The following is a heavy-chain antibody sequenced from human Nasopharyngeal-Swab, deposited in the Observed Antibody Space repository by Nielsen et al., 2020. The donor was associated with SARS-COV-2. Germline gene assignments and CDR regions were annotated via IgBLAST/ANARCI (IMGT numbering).Heavy chain of an antibody. J-gene: IGHJ6*03. CDR1: GFTFSSYW. CDR2: IKQDGSEK. D-gene: IGHD2-2*02. Sequence: GESLKISCAASGFTFSSYWMSWVRQAPGKGLEWVANIKQDGSEKYYVDSVKGRFTISRDNAKNSLYLQMNSLRAEDTAVYCCARGDIVVVPAAILYYYYMDVWGKGTTVTVSS. V-gene: IGHV3-7*01. CDR3: ARGDIVVVPAAILYYYYMDV.